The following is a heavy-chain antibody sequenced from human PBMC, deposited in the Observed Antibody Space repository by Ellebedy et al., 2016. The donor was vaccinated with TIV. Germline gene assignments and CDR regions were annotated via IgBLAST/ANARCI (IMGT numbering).Heavy chain of an antibody. D-gene: IGHD1-1*01. Sequence: SETLSLTXAVYGGSFSGYYWSWIRQPPGKGLEWIGEINHSGSTNYNPSLKSRVTISVDTSKNQFSLKLSSVTAADTAVYYCARGTTPDIWGQGTMVTVSS. CDR2: INHSGST. CDR1: GGSFSGYY. J-gene: IGHJ3*02. V-gene: IGHV4-34*01. CDR3: ARGTTPDI.